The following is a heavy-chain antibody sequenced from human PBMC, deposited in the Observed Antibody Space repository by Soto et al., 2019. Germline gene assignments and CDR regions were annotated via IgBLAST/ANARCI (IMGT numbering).Heavy chain of an antibody. Sequence: LSLTCTVSGGSISSGGYYWSWIRQHPGKGLEWIGYIYYSGSTYYNPSLKSRVTISVDTSKNQFSLKLSSVTAANTAVYYCARVMPAKGVVVPAATYDNWFDPWGQGTLVTVSS. CDR1: GGSISSGGYY. V-gene: IGHV4-31*03. J-gene: IGHJ5*02. CDR3: ARVMPAKGVVVPAATYDNWFDP. CDR2: IYYSGST. D-gene: IGHD2-2*01.